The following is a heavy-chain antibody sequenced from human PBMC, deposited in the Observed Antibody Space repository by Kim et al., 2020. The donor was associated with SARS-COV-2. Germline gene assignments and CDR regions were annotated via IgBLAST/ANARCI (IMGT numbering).Heavy chain of an antibody. V-gene: IGHV4-59*13. CDR2: IYYSGST. Sequence: SETLSLTCTVSGGSISSYYWSWIWQPPGKGLEWIGYIYYSGSTNYNPSLKSRVTISVDTSKNQFSLKLSSVTAADTAVYYCAREGREDIAVAGLYWYFDLWGRGTLVTVSS. CDR1: GGSISSYY. J-gene: IGHJ2*01. D-gene: IGHD6-19*01. CDR3: AREGREDIAVAGLYWYFDL.